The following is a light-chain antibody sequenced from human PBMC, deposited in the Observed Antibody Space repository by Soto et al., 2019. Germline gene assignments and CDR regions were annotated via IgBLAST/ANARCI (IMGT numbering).Light chain of an antibody. CDR1: QSISSW. Sequence: DIQMTQSPSTLSASVGDRVTITCRASQSISSWLAWYQQKPGKAPKRLIYKESTLESGIPSRFSGGGSGTEFTLTISSLLPDDFATYYCQQYDSFSLTFGGGTKVEVK. CDR3: QQYDSFSLT. CDR2: KES. J-gene: IGKJ4*01. V-gene: IGKV1-5*03.